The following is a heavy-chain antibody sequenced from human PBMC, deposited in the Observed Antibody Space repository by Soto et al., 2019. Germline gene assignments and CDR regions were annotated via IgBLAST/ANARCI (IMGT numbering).Heavy chain of an antibody. J-gene: IGHJ3*02. D-gene: IGHD1-26*01. CDR3: ARRGATTAFDI. CDR2: IYYSGST. V-gene: IGHV4-39*01. Sequence: SETLSLTCTVSGGSISSSSYYWGWIRQPPGKGLEWIGNIYYSGSTYYNPSLKSRVTISVDTSKNQFSLKLSSVTAADTAVYYCARRGATTAFDIWGQGTMVTVSS. CDR1: GGSISSSSYY.